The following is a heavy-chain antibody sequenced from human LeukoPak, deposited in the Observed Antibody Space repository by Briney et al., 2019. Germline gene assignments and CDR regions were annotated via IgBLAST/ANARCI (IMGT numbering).Heavy chain of an antibody. CDR3: ASGITIFGVVTHFDY. V-gene: IGHV4-59*01. D-gene: IGHD3-3*01. CDR1: GGPISSYY. CDR2: IYYSGST. J-gene: IGHJ4*02. Sequence: KPSETLSLTCTVSGGPISSYYWSWIRQPPGKGLEWIGYIYYSGSTNYNPSLKSRVTISVDTSKNQFSLKLSSVTAADTAVYYCASGITIFGVVTHFDYWGQGTLVTVSS.